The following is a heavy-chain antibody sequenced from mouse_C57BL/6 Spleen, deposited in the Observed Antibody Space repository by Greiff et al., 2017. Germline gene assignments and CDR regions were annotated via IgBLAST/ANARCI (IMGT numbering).Heavy chain of an antibody. V-gene: IGHV1-72*01. J-gene: IGHJ4*01. CDR1: VYTFTRYW. D-gene: IGHD1-1*01. CDR2: IDPNSGGS. CDR3: ARHDYGSSYYAMDY. Sequence: QQPGSELVKPGASVKLSCQASVYTFTRYWMHWVKQRPGRGLEWIGRIDPNSGGSKYNEKFKSKATLTVDKPSRTAYMQPSSLTSEDSAVYYCARHDYGSSYYAMDYWGQGTSVTVSS.